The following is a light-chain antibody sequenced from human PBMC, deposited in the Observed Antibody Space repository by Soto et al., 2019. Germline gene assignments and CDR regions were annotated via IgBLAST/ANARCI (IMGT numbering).Light chain of an antibody. CDR2: AAS. CDR3: QQANS. V-gene: IGKV1-8*01. CDR1: QGIGSY. Sequence: AIRMTQSPSSFSASTGDRVTITCRASQGIGSYLAWYQQKPGKAPKLLIYAASTLQSGVPSRFSGSGSGTDFTLTISSLQPEDFATYYCQQANSFGPGTKVDIK. J-gene: IGKJ3*01.